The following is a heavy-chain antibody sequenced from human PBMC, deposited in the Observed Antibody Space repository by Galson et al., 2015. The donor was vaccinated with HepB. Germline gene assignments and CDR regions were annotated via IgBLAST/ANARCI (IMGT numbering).Heavy chain of an antibody. J-gene: IGHJ6*02. V-gene: IGHV1-69*10. D-gene: IGHD2-2*01. CDR3: ARCRYCSSISCYSNYYYGMDV. Sequence: SVKVSCKASGCTFSSYAISWVRQAPGQGLEWMGGIIPIIGIANYAQKFQGRVTITADESTSTAYMELGSLRSEDTAVFYCARCRYCSSISCYSNYYYGMDVWGQGTTVTVSS. CDR2: IIPIIGIA. CDR1: GCTFSSYA.